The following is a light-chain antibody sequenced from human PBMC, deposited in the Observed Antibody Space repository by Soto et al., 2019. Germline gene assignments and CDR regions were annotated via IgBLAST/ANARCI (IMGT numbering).Light chain of an antibody. CDR3: ATWDDSLNGVV. V-gene: IGLV1-44*01. CDR2: SNN. J-gene: IGLJ2*01. Sequence: QSALTQPPSASGTPGQRVTISCSGSSSNIGSNTVNWYQQLPRTAPKLLIYSNNQRPSGVPDRFSGSKSGTSASLAISGLQSEDEADYYCATWDDSLNGVVFGGGTKVTVL. CDR1: SSNIGSNT.